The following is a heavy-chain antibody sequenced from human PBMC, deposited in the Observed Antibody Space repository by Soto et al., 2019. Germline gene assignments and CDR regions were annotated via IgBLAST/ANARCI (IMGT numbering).Heavy chain of an antibody. CDR1: GYTFTGYF. J-gene: IGHJ5*02. V-gene: IGHV1-2*02. Sequence: ASVKVSCKASGYTFTGYFMHWVRQAPGQGLEWMGWINPYSGGADYAQSFQGRVTMTRDTSISTVYMELSRLRFDDTAVYYCARVIRGSYYNSPLDTWGQGTVVTVSS. D-gene: IGHD3-10*01. CDR3: ARVIRGSYYNSPLDT. CDR2: INPYSGGA.